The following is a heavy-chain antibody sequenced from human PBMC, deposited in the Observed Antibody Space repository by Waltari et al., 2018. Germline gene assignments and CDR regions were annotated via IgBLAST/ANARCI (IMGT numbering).Heavy chain of an antibody. CDR3: ARETGVAVAGYGLDI. Sequence: VHVEESGGGLMQPGGSLRLSCAASVFTVSSFYMAWVRQAPGKGLEWVSLIYSGGDTYYTDSVKGRFTISRDNSKNMVFLQRNSLRADDTAVYYCARETGVAVAGYGLDIWGQGTTVTVSS. D-gene: IGHD2-15*01. CDR1: VFTVSSFY. V-gene: IGHV3-53*01. J-gene: IGHJ6*02. CDR2: IYSGGDT.